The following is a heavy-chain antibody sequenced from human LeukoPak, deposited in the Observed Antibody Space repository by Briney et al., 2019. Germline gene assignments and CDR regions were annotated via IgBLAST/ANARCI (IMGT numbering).Heavy chain of an antibody. D-gene: IGHD2-21*01. V-gene: IGHV1-8*01. CDR1: GYTFTSYD. CDR2: MNPNSGNT. Sequence: ASVKVSCKASGYTFTSYDINWVRQATGQGLEWMGWMNPNSGNTGYAQKFQGRVTMTRDTSISTAYMELSSLRSEDTAVYYCARSLPRILVVIAAGYYYGMDVWGQGTTVTVSS. CDR3: ARSLPRILVVIAAGYYYGMDV. J-gene: IGHJ6*02.